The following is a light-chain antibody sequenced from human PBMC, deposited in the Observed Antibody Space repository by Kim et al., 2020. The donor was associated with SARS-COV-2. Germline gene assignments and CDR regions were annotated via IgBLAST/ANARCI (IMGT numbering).Light chain of an antibody. CDR1: NGY. V-gene: IGKV3D-20*02. Sequence: NGYLAWYQQKPGQAPRLLMYDVSTRATGIPDRFSGRGSGTDFTLTINRLESEDFAVYYCQQHATAPLTFGGGTKLEI. J-gene: IGKJ4*01. CDR3: QQHATAPLT. CDR2: DVS.